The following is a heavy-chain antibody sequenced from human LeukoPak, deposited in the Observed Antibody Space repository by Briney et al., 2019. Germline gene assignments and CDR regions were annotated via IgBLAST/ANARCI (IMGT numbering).Heavy chain of an antibody. V-gene: IGHV1-46*01. Sequence: GASVKVSCKASGYTFTSYYIHWVRQAPGQGLEWMGLINPSGGSTNYAQKLQGRVTMTTDTSTSTAYMELRSLRSDDTAVYYCARGYYDFWSGYYYYYYYMDVWGKGTTVTVSS. CDR2: INPSGGST. CDR3: ARGYYDFWSGYYYYYYYMDV. CDR1: GYTFTSYY. D-gene: IGHD3-3*01. J-gene: IGHJ6*03.